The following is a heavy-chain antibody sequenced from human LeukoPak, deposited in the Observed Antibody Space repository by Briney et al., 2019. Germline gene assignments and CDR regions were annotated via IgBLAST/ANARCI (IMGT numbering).Heavy chain of an antibody. J-gene: IGHJ6*02. D-gene: IGHD6-6*01. CDR2: IYYTGST. CDR3: ARHMDSSGYYYGMDV. CDR1: GGSISRYY. Sequence: NPSETLSLTCTVSGGSISRYYWSWIRQPPGKGLEWIGYIYYTGSTNYNPSLKSRVTISVDTSKNQFSLKLSSVTAADTAVYYCARHMDSSGYYYGMDVWAKGPRSPSP. V-gene: IGHV4-59*08.